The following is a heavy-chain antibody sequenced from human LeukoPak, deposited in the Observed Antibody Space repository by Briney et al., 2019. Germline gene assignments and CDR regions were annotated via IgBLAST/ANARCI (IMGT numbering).Heavy chain of an antibody. CDR2: INSDGSNT. D-gene: IGHD2-2*01. V-gene: IGHV3-74*01. Sequence: GGSLRLSCAASGFXFSSYWMHWVRQAPGEGLIWVSRINSDGSNTGYADSVKGRFTISRDNAKNSLYLQMNSLRAGDTAVYYCARDIGSSNYPGAFDIWGQGTMVTVSS. CDR3: ARDIGSSNYPGAFDI. CDR1: GFXFSSYW. J-gene: IGHJ3*02.